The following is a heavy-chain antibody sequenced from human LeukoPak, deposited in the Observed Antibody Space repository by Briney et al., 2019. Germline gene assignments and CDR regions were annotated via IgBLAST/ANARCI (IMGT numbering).Heavy chain of an antibody. CDR2: ISAYNGNT. V-gene: IGHV1-18*01. D-gene: IGHD3-22*01. J-gene: IGHJ4*02. Sequence: GASVKASCKASGYTFTSYGISWVRQAPGQGLEWMGWISAYNGNTNYAQKLQGRVTMTTDTSTSTAYMELRSLRSDDAAVYYCARDRLFYYDSSGYSPPFDYWGQGTLVTVSS. CDR1: GYTFTSYG. CDR3: ARDRLFYYDSSGYSPPFDY.